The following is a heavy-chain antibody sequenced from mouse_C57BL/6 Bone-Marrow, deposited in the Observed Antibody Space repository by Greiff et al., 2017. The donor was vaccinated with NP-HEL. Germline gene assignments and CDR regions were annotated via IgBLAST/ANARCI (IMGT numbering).Heavy chain of an antibody. D-gene: IGHD2-4*01. CDR1: GYSFTDYN. Sequence: EVQLQESGPELVKPGASVKISCKASGYSFTDYNMNWVKQSNGKSPEWIGVINPNYGTTSYNQKFKGKATLTVDQSSSTAYMQLNSLTSEDSAVYYCARSGDYEGDYAMDYWGQGTSVTVSS. CDR3: ARSGDYEGDYAMDY. V-gene: IGHV1-39*01. CDR2: INPNYGTT. J-gene: IGHJ4*01.